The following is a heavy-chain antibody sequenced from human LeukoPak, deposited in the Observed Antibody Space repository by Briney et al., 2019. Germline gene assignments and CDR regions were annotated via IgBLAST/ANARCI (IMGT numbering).Heavy chain of an antibody. Sequence: SETLSLTCSVSGGSISGYKWAWIRQPAGKGLEWLGRSDDGGHTDYSPSLESRLTVSIDKSKNQVSLKVTSVTAADTAVYYCARAARRPDGWTGGSYHWGQGIPVTVSS. J-gene: IGHJ4*02. D-gene: IGHD5-24*01. V-gene: IGHV4-4*07. CDR1: GGSISGYK. CDR2: SDDGGHT. CDR3: ARAARRPDGWTGGSYH.